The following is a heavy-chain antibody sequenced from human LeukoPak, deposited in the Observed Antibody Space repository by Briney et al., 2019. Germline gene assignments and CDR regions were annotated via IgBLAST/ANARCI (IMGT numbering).Heavy chain of an antibody. CDR3: AKDRGDSGGYPLFDH. CDR1: GFTFSKYV. J-gene: IGHJ4*02. V-gene: IGHV3-23*01. Sequence: PGGSLRLSCVASGFTFSKYVMSWVRQAPGKGLEWVSLISRSAENTYYADSVKGRFTISRDDFENTLYLQMSSLRAEDTAVYYCAKDRGDSGGYPLFDHLGQGTVVTVSS. D-gene: IGHD3-22*01. CDR2: ISRSAENT.